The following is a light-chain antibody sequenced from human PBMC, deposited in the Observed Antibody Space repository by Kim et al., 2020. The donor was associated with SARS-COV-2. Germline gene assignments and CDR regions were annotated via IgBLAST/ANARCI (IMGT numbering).Light chain of an antibody. J-gene: IGLJ1*01. CDR2: EVS. V-gene: IGLV2-8*01. CDR3: SSYAGSNRV. Sequence: QSALTQPPSASGSPGQSVTISCTGTSSDVSGYDYVSWYQQHPGTAPKLLIYEVSKRPSGVPDRFSGSKSGNTASLTVSGLQAEDEADYYCSSYAGSNRVFGTGTKVTVL. CDR1: SSDVSGYDY.